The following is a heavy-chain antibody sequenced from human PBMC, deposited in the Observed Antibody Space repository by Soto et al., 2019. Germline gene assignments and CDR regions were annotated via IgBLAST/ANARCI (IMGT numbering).Heavy chain of an antibody. CDR1: GSTLYSTHW. CDR2: IYHSGNT. V-gene: IGHV4-4*02. CDR3: ARRGYYFGSGSFFDS. J-gene: IGHJ4*02. D-gene: IGHD3-10*01. Sequence: QVQLQESGPGLVKPSGTLSLTCAVSGSTLYSTHWWSWVRPPPGKGLEWIGEIYHSGNTNYNPSLKSRVTLSIDTSNNQVSLNLTSVTAADTAVYYCARRGYYFGSGSFFDSWGQGTLVTVSS.